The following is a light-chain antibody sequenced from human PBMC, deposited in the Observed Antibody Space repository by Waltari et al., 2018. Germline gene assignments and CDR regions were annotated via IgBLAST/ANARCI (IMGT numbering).Light chain of an antibody. V-gene: IGKV3-20*01. CDR1: QSVSSSH. CDR3: QQYGSSPYT. CDR2: GAS. J-gene: IGKJ2*01. Sequence: EIVLTQSPGTLSLSPGERATLSCRASQSVSSSHLAWPQQNPGQAPRLLIYGASNKATGIPDRFSGSGSGTDFTLTISRLEPEDFAVYYCQQYGSSPYTFGQGTKVEIK.